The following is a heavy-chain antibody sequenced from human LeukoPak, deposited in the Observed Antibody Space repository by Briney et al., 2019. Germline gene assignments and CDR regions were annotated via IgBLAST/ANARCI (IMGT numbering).Heavy chain of an antibody. CDR3: GDSTIFGVVIMN. J-gene: IGHJ4*02. Sequence: GGSLRLSCAASGFTFSSYAMSWVRQAPGKGLEWVSAISGSGGSTYYADSVKGRFTISRDNSKNTLYLQMNSLRAEDTAVYYCGDSTIFGVVIMNWGQGTLVTVSS. CDR1: GFTFSSYA. V-gene: IGHV3-23*01. CDR2: ISGSGGST. D-gene: IGHD3-3*01.